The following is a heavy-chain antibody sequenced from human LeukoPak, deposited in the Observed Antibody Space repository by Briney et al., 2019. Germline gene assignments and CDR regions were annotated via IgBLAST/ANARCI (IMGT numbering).Heavy chain of an antibody. J-gene: IGHJ5*02. CDR1: GYTFTGYY. CDR3: ARDSYYYDSSAQRGWFDP. V-gene: IGHV1-2*02. D-gene: IGHD3-22*01. CDR2: FNPYSGGT. Sequence: ASVKVSCKASGYTFTGYYMHWVRQAPGQGLEWMGWFNPYSGGTNYAQKFQGRVTMTRDTSISTAYMELSRLRSDDTAVYYCARDSYYYDSSAQRGWFDPWGQGTLVTVSS.